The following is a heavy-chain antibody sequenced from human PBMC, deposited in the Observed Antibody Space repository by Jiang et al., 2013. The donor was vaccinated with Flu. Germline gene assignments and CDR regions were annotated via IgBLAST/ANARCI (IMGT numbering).Heavy chain of an antibody. J-gene: IGHJ3*02. V-gene: IGHV5-51*01. CDR3: ARRTGVDAFDI. D-gene: IGHD1-1*01. CDR2: SILVTLIP. Sequence: SYWIGWVRQMPGKAWSGWGSSILVTLIPDTARPSKAQVTISADKSISTAYLQWSSLKASDTAMYYCARRTGVDAFDIWGQGTMVTVSS. CDR1: SYW.